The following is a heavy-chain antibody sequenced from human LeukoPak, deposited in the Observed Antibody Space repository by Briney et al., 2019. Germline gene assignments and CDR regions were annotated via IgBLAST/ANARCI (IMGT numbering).Heavy chain of an antibody. CDR1: GYIFTNYG. Sequence: ASVKVSCKASGYIFTNYGISWVRQAPGQGPELMGWISGYNGHTKYAHNLQGRVTITTDTSTSTAYMELRSVRADDTAVYYCARDLTHRRNYDSSGYQIVPAFWGQGTLVTVSS. D-gene: IGHD3-22*01. J-gene: IGHJ4*02. CDR3: ARDLTHRRNYDSSGYQIVPAF. CDR2: ISGYNGHT. V-gene: IGHV1-18*01.